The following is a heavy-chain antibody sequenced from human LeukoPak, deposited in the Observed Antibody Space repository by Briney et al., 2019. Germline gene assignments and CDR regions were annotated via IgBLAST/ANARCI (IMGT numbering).Heavy chain of an antibody. CDR3: ARDTYYYDSSGYFGGY. CDR1: GFTFSTFG. J-gene: IGHJ4*02. D-gene: IGHD3-22*01. V-gene: IGHV3-23*01. Sequence: GGSLRLSCATSGFTFSTFGMSWVRQPPGKGLEWVSSIFPSGGEIHYADSVRGRFTISRDNSKSTLSLQMNSLRAEDTALYYCARDTYYYDSSGYFGGYWGQGTLVTVSS. CDR2: IFPSGGEI.